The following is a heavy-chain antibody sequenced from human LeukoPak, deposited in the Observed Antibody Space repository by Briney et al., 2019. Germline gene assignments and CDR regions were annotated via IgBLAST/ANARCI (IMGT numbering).Heavy chain of an antibody. V-gene: IGHV3-64*02. CDR1: GLTFSTYI. D-gene: IGHD5-12*01. CDR3: TRGVGNYGYDYFDY. CDR2: ISSNGRYT. J-gene: IGHJ4*02. Sequence: GGSLRLSCAASGLTFSTYILHWVRQAPGKGLEYVSTISSNGRYTYYAGSVRGRFTISRDNSKNTLYLQMGSLRAEDMAVYYCTRGVGNYGYDYFDYWGQGILVTVSS.